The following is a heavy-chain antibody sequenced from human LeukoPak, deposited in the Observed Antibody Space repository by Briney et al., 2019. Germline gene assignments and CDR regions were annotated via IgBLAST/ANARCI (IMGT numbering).Heavy chain of an antibody. CDR1: GGSISSYY. CDR3: AREAAAGTSQWSDP. D-gene: IGHD6-13*01. V-gene: IGHV4-4*07. CDR2: IYTSGST. Sequence: SETLSLTCTVSGGSISSYYWSWIRQPAGKGLEWIGRIYTSGSTNYNPSLKSRVTMSVDTSKNQFSLKLSSVTAADTAVYYCAREAAAGTSQWSDPWGKGTWSPSPQ. J-gene: IGHJ5*02.